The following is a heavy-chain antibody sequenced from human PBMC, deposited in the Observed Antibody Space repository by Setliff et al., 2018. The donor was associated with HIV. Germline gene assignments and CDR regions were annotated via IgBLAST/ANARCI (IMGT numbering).Heavy chain of an antibody. J-gene: IGHJ5*02. CDR2: IYYSGST. V-gene: IGHV4-61*01. D-gene: IGHD6-13*01. CDR3: ARDAARRAAADTPVWFDP. CDR1: GGSISSGSYY. Sequence: PSETLSLTCTVSGGSISSGSYYWSWIRQPPGKGLEWIGYIYYSGSTNYNPSLRSRVTISVDTSKNQFSLKLSSVTAEDTAVYYCARDAARRAAADTPVWFDPWGQGTLVTVSS.